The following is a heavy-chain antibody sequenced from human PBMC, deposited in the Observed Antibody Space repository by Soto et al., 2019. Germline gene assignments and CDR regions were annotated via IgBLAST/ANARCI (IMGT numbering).Heavy chain of an antibody. CDR3: ASGVAVAGTNDY. D-gene: IGHD6-19*01. CDR1: GFTFSSYW. CDR2: IKQDGSEK. Sequence: EVQLVESGGGLVQPGGSLRLSCAASGFTFSSYWMSWVRQAPGKGLEWVANIKQDGSEKYYVDSVKGRFTISRDNAKNSLYLQMNGRRAEDMAVYYCASGVAVAGTNDYWGQGTLVTGSS. J-gene: IGHJ4*02. V-gene: IGHV3-7*01.